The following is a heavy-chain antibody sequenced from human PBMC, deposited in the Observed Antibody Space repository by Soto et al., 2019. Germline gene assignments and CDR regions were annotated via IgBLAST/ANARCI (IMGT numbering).Heavy chain of an antibody. CDR3: ARSTLAVAGN. J-gene: IGHJ4*02. CDR2: IYCSGST. D-gene: IGHD6-19*01. CDR1: GGSISSSSYY. Sequence: TSETLSLTCTVSGGSISSSSYYWGWIHQPPGKGLEWIGSIYCSGSTYYNPSLKSRVTISVDTSKNQFSLKLSSVTAADTAVYYCARSTLAVAGNWGQGTLVTVSS. V-gene: IGHV4-39*01.